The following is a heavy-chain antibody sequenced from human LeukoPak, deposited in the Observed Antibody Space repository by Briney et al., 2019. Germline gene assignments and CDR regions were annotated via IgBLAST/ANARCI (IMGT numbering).Heavy chain of an antibody. CDR3: ARGAEDRLDY. J-gene: IGHJ4*02. Sequence: SETPSLTCAVYGGSFSGYYWSWIRQPPGKGLEWIGEINHSGSTNYNPSLKSRVTISVDTSKNQFSLKLSSVTAADTAVYYCARGAEDRLDYWGQGTLVTVSS. CDR1: GGSFSGYY. V-gene: IGHV4-34*01. CDR2: INHSGST.